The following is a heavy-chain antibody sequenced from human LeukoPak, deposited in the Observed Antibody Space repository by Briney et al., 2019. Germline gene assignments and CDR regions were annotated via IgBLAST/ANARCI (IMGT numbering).Heavy chain of an antibody. D-gene: IGHD3-22*01. J-gene: IGHJ4*02. V-gene: IGHV3-48*03. CDR1: GFTFSTYE. Sequence: PGGSLRLSCAASGFTFSTYEMNWVRQAPGKGLEWVSYISSNGSTIYYADSVKGRFTISRDNAKNSLFLQMNSLRAEDTAVYYCARVRYDSSGYYFFDYWGQGTLVTVSS. CDR2: ISSNGSTI. CDR3: ARVRYDSSGYYFFDY.